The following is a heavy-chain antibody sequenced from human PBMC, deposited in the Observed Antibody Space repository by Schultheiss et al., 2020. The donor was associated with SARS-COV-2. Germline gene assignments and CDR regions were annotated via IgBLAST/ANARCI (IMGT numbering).Heavy chain of an antibody. D-gene: IGHD2-2*02. CDR3: ASQVVCSSTSCYRAFDI. CDR1: GFTFSSYA. J-gene: IGHJ3*02. Sequence: GGSLRLSCAASGFTFSSYAMSWVRQAPGKGLEWVSAISGSGGSTYYADSVKGRFTISRDNSKNTLYLQMNSLRSEDTAVYYCASQVVCSSTSCYRAFDIWGQGTMVTVSS. CDR2: ISGSGGST. V-gene: IGHV3-23*01.